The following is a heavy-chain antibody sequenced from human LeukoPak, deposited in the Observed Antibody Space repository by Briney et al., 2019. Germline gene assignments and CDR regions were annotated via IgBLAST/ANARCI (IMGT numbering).Heavy chain of an antibody. CDR1: GFSFSTYA. D-gene: IGHD3-3*01. J-gene: IGHJ3*02. CDR3: AKDREKSYDFWSGYFGDPFDM. CDR2: ISGSSSSS. V-gene: IGHV3-23*01. Sequence: GGSLRLSCAASGFSFSTYAMTWVRQAPGKGLEWVSGISGSSSSSHYTDSVKGRFTISRDNSKNTLYLEMNSLRADDTAVYYCAKDREKSYDFWSGYFGDPFDMWGQGTMVIVSS.